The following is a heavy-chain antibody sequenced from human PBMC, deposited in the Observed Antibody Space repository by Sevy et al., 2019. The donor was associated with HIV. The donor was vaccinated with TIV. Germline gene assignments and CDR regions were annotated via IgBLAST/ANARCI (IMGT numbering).Heavy chain of an antibody. CDR2: ISAYNGNT. J-gene: IGHJ2*01. CDR1: GYTFTSYG. D-gene: IGHD3-10*01. CDR3: ARQRGDYYGSGSPYWYFDL. V-gene: IGHV1-18*01. Sequence: ASVKVSCKASGYTFTSYGISWVRQAPGQGLEWMGWISAYNGNTNYAQKLQGRVTMTTDTSTSTAYMELRSLRSDDTAVYYCARQRGDYYGSGSPYWYFDLWGRSTLVTVSS.